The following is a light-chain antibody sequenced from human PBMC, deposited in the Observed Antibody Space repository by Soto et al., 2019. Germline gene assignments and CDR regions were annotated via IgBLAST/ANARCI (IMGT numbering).Light chain of an antibody. CDR2: DTC. CDR1: TGAVTSGHY. Sequence: QAVVTQEPSLTVSPGGTVTLTCGSSTGAVTSGHYPYWFQQKPGQAPRTLIYDTCNKHSWTPARFSGSLLGGKAALTLSGAQPEDEAEHYCLLSYSGARVFGEGTKVTV. J-gene: IGLJ3*02. V-gene: IGLV7-46*01. CDR3: LLSYSGARV.